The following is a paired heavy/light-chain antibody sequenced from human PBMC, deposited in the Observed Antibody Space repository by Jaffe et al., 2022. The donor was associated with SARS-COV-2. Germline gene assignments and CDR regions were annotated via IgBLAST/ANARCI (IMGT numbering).Light chain of an antibody. Sequence: EIVLTQSPGTLSLSPGERATLSCRASQSVSSSHLAWYQQKPGQAPRLLIYGTSSRATGIPDRFSGSGSGTDFTLTISRLEPEDFAVYYCQQYGGSPQFTFGPGTKVDIK. J-gene: IGKJ3*01. CDR3: QQYGGSPQFT. CDR2: GTS. CDR1: QSVSSSH. V-gene: IGKV3-20*01.
Heavy chain of an antibody. D-gene: IGHD1-1*01. J-gene: IGHJ3*01. Sequence: QVQLVESGGGLVKPGGSLRLSCAASGFIFSDYMSWIRQAPGKGLEWVSYISSSGSTIYYADSVKGRFTISRDNPKNSLYLQMNSLRADDTAVYYCARGGDGHWAFDVWGQGTMVTVSS. CDR1: GFIFSDY. CDR2: ISSSGSTI. V-gene: IGHV3-11*01. CDR3: ARGGDGHWAFDV.